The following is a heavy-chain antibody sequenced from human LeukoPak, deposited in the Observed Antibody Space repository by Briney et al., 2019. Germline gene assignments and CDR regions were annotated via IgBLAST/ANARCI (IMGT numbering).Heavy chain of an antibody. CDR3: ARGGYYDSSADY. V-gene: IGHV4-39*07. Sequence: SETLSLTCTVSGGSISSSSYYWGWIRQPPGKGLEWIGNIYYGGNTYYNPSLKSRVTISVDTSKNQFSLRLSSVTAADTAVYYCARGGYYDSSADYWGQGTLVTVSS. CDR1: GGSISSSSYY. CDR2: IYYGGNT. D-gene: IGHD3-22*01. J-gene: IGHJ4*02.